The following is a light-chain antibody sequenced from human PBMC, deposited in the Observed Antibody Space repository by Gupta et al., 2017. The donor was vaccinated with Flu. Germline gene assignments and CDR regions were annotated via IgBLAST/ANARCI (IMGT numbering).Light chain of an antibody. V-gene: IGLV1-40*01. CDR1: GSNNGASHA. CDR2: VNT. CDR3: QSYEDSLNSSMV. Sequence: ITWPGSGSNNGASHAVHWYQQIPGTAPKLLIYVNTKRPSGVPDRFSDSKSGTSASLAIDGLRAEDEAVYYCQSYEDSLNSSMVFGGGTRLTVL. J-gene: IGLJ3*02.